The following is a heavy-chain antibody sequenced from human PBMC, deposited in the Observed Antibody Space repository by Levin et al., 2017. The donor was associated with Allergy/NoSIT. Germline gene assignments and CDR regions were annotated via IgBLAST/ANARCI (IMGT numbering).Heavy chain of an antibody. CDR2: LTSNGKSR. V-gene: IGHV3-30*18. CDR1: GFNFNIFG. J-gene: IGHJ4*02. D-gene: IGHD2-21*01. CDR3: AQDGLGETGTWARDFDY. Sequence: GGSLRLSCVASGFNFNIFGMHWVRQAPGKGLDWVAALTSNGKSRYYADSVKGRFTISRDNSKNTLYLEMNSLTAEDTAVSLRAQDGLGETGTWARDFDYWGQGTLVTVSS.